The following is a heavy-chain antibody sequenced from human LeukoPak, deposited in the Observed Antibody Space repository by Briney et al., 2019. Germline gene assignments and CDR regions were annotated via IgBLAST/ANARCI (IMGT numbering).Heavy chain of an antibody. Sequence: SETLSLTCPVSGGSISSGGYYWTWIRQRPGNGLEWIGYIYYSGSTYYNPSLKSRVTISVDTSKNQFSLKLSSVTAADTAVYYCARVVPDYYYYGMDVWGQGTTVTVSS. CDR3: ARVVPDYYYYGMDV. D-gene: IGHD2-2*01. CDR2: IYYSGST. V-gene: IGHV4-31*03. J-gene: IGHJ6*02. CDR1: GGSISSGGYY.